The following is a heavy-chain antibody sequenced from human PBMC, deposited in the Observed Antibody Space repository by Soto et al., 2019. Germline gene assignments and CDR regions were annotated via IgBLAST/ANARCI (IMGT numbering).Heavy chain of an antibody. V-gene: IGHV1-69*02. CDR2: IIPILGIA. CDR3: AILRTYYYDSSGPKEYAFDI. J-gene: IGHJ3*02. D-gene: IGHD3-22*01. Sequence: SVKVSCKASGGTFSSYTISWVRQAPGQGLEWMGRIIPILGIAIYAQKFQGRVTMTEDTSTDTAYMELSSLRSEDTAVYYCAILRTYYYDSSGPKEYAFDIWGQGTMVTVSS. CDR1: GGTFSSYT.